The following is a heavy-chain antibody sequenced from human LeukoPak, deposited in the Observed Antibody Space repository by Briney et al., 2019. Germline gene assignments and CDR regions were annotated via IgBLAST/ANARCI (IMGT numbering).Heavy chain of an antibody. CDR2: IRTKTNSYTT. CDR1: GFTFSDHY. V-gene: IGHV3-72*01. CDR3: AKDPCSSTSCRTKLQYYYYMDV. D-gene: IGHD2-2*01. Sequence: GGSLRLSCAASGFTFSDHYMDWVRQAPGKGLEWVGRIRTKTNSYTTIYAASVKGRFTISRDDSKNSLYLQMNSLRAEDTAVYYCAKDPCSSTSCRTKLQYYYYMDVWGKGTTVTVSS. J-gene: IGHJ6*03.